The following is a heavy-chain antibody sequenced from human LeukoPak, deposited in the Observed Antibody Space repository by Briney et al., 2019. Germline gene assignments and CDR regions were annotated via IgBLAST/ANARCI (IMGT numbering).Heavy chain of an antibody. V-gene: IGHV3-23*01. Sequence: GGSLRLSCAASGFTFSSYAMSRVRQAPGKGLEWVSAISGSGGSTYYADSVKGRFTISRDNSKNTLYLQMNSLRAEDTAVYYCAKDSNRFYGDYGDYFDYWGQGTLVTVSS. CDR3: AKDSNRFYGDYGDYFDY. D-gene: IGHD4-17*01. CDR1: GFTFSSYA. CDR2: ISGSGGST. J-gene: IGHJ4*02.